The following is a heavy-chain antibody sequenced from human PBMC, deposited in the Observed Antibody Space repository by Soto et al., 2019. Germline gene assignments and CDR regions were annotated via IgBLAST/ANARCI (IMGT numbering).Heavy chain of an antibody. CDR1: SGSISSRNW. Sequence: SETLSLTCAVSSGSISSRNWSSWVRQPPGKGLEWIGEAYHSGYTNYNPSLESRVTISVDKSKNQFSLNLSSVTAADTAVYYCAREAARKFNYWGQGILVTVSS. V-gene: IGHV4-4*02. J-gene: IGHJ4*02. CDR2: AYHSGYT. CDR3: AREAARKFNY.